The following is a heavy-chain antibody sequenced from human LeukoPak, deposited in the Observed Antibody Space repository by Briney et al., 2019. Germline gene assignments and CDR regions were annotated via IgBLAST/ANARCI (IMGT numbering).Heavy chain of an antibody. V-gene: IGHV4-34*01. CDR2: INHSGST. Sequence: PSETLSRTCAVYGGSFSGYYWSWIRQPPGKGLEWIGEINHSGSTNYNPSLKSRVTISVDTSKNQFSLKLSSVTAADTAVYYCARHRSTYPFDYWGQGTLVTVSS. J-gene: IGHJ4*02. CDR3: ARHRSTYPFDY. CDR1: GGSFSGYY. D-gene: IGHD2-2*01.